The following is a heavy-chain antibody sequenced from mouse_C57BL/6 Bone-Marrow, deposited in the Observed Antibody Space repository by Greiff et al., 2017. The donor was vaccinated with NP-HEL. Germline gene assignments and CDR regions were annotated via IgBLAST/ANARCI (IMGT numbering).Heavy chain of an antibody. CDR3: ARGKLFYYGSSAMDY. CDR1: GYSFTGYY. CDR2: INPSTGGT. V-gene: IGHV1-42*01. D-gene: IGHD1-1*01. J-gene: IGHJ4*01. Sequence: EVQLQQSGPELVKPGASVKISCKASGYSFTGYYMNWVKQSPEKSLEWIGEINPSTGGTTYNQKFKAKATLTVDKSSSTAYMQLKSLTSEDSAVYYCARGKLFYYGSSAMDYWGQGTSVTASS.